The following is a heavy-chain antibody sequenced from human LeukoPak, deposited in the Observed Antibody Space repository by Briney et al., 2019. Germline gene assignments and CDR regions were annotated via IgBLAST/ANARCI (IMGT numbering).Heavy chain of an antibody. D-gene: IGHD3-22*01. CDR3: ARVYSGSSGYYFPDDY. J-gene: IGHJ4*02. CDR2: IIPIFGTA. Sequence: ASVKVSCKASGGTFSSYAISWVRQAPGQGLEWMGGIIPIFGTANYAQKFQGRVTITADESTSTAYMELSSLRSEDTAVYYCARVYSGSSGYYFPDDYWGQGTLVTVSS. CDR1: GGTFSSYA. V-gene: IGHV1-69*13.